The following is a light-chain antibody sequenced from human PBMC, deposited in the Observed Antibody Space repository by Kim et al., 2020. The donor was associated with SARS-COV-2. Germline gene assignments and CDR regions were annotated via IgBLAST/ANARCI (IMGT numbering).Light chain of an antibody. CDR1: QSINCW. CDR3: KCARA. Sequence: DIQMTQSPSTLSASVGDRVTITCRASQSINCWLAWYQQKPGKAPKLLIYQASTLERGVPPRFSGSGSGTEFTLTISSLQPDDFATYYCKCARAFGQGTKVDIK. J-gene: IGKJ1*01. CDR2: QAS. V-gene: IGKV1-5*03.